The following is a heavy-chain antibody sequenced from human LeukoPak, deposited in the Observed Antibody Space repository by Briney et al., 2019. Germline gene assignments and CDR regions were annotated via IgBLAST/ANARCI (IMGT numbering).Heavy chain of an antibody. V-gene: IGHV1-69*13. CDR1: GGTFSSYA. CDR3: AREPCTNGVCYGYFDY. Sequence: ASVKVSCKASGGTFSSYAISWVRQAPGQGLEWMGGIIPIFGTANYAQKFQGRVTITADESTSTAYTELSSLRSEDTAVYYCAREPCTNGVCYGYFDYWGQGTLVTVSS. J-gene: IGHJ4*02. D-gene: IGHD2-8*01. CDR2: IIPIFGTA.